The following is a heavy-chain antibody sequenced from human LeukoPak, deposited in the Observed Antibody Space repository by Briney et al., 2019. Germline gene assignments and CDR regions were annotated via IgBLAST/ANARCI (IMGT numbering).Heavy chain of an antibody. J-gene: IGHJ5*02. CDR2: IYYSGST. Sequence: SQTLSLTCTVSGDSISSGGYYWSWIRQHPGKGLEWIGYIYYSGSTYYNPSLKSRFTISVDTSKNQFSLKLIYVTAADTDVYYCARVAAAAATEGDWFDPWGQGTLVTVSS. CDR1: GDSISSGGYY. D-gene: IGHD6-13*01. CDR3: ARVAAAAATEGDWFDP. V-gene: IGHV4-31*03.